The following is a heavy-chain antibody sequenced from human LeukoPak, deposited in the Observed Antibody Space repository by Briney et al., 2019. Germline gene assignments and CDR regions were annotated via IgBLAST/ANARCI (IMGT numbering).Heavy chain of an antibody. CDR3: VRDLGGRSGH. CDR2: INEDASTT. D-gene: IGHD1-26*01. J-gene: IGHJ4*02. Sequence: GGSLRLSCAASGFTFSSNWMHWVRQAPGKGLVWVSRINEDASTTNYADSVKGRFTISRDNAKNTLYLQMNSLRAEDTAVYYCVRDLGGRSGHWGQGTLVTVSS. CDR1: GFTFSSNW. V-gene: IGHV3-74*01.